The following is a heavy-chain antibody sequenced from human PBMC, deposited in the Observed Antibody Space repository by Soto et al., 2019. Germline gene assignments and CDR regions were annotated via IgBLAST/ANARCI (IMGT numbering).Heavy chain of an antibody. CDR1: GFSLSNARMG. CDR3: ARILAPTVTSPYAFDI. D-gene: IGHD4-17*01. CDR2: IFSNDEK. Sequence: QVTLKESGPVLVKPTETLTLTCTVSGFSLSNARMGVSWIRQPPGKALEWLAHIFSNDEKSYSTSLNSRLTISKDPSKSQVVLTMTNMDPVDTATYYCARILAPTVTSPYAFDIWGQGTMVTVSS. J-gene: IGHJ3*02. V-gene: IGHV2-26*01.